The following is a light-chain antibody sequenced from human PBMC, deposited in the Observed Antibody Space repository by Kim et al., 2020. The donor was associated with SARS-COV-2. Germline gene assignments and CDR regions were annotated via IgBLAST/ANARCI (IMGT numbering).Light chain of an antibody. CDR2: SNK. CDR3: AAWDDSLNGWV. CDR1: TANRGSNT. J-gene: IGLJ3*02. V-gene: IGLV1-44*01. Sequence: GLGVTVSCSGRTANRGSNTVNWYHQLPGTAPKLLMYSNKRRPSGVPDRFSGSKYGTSASLAISGLQSEDEADYYCAAWDDSLNGWVFGGGTQLTVL.